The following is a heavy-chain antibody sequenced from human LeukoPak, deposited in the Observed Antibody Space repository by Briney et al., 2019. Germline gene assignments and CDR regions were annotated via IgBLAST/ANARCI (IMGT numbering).Heavy chain of an antibody. Sequence: ASVKVSCKASGYTFTCYYMHWVRQAPGQGLEWMGWISPNIGGTNYAQKFQDRVTMTRDTSLSTAYMELSRLSSDDTAVYYCARADSSSWYRWFDHWGQGTLVTVSS. V-gene: IGHV1-2*02. D-gene: IGHD6-13*01. CDR2: ISPNIGGT. CDR1: GYTFTCYY. CDR3: ARADSSSWYRWFDH. J-gene: IGHJ5*02.